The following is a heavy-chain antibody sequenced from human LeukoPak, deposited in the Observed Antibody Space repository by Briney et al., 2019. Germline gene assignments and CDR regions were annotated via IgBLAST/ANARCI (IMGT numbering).Heavy chain of an antibody. V-gene: IGHV1-2*02. D-gene: IGHD6-19*01. J-gene: IGHJ4*02. CDR3: ATSLYNSSPPDY. CDR1: GYTFTGYY. CDR2: INPNSGGT. Sequence: ASVKVSCKASGYTFTGYYMHWVRQAPGQGLEWMGWINPNSGGTNYAQNFKGRVTMTRDTSISTAYMELSRLRSDDTAVFYCATSLYNSSPPDYWGQGTLVSVSS.